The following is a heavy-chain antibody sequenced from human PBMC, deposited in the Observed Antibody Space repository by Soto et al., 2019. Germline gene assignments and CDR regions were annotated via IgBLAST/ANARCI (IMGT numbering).Heavy chain of an antibody. D-gene: IGHD7-27*01. V-gene: IGHV4-61*03. CDR1: GDSVTSGSYS. Sequence: PSETLSLTCIVSGDSVTSGSYSWTWLRQPPGKGLEWIGYISYTGRTKYNPSLQSRVTISVDTSKNDFSLNLSSVTAADTAVYFCAREWGLLPYYVMNVWGHGTAVTVSS. CDR2: ISYTGRT. CDR3: AREWGLLPYYVMNV. J-gene: IGHJ6*02.